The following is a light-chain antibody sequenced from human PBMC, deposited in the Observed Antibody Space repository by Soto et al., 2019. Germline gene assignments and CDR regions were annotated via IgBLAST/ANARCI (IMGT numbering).Light chain of an antibody. Sequence: DIQMTQSPSSLSASVGDRVSITCQASQDISNYLNWYQQKPGKAPNLLIYDASNLKTEVPSRFSGGGSGTDFTFTISTLQAEDFATYYCQQYDNLPTVTFGQGTRVEIK. V-gene: IGKV1-33*01. CDR2: DAS. CDR3: QQYDNLPTVT. CDR1: QDISNY. J-gene: IGKJ5*01.